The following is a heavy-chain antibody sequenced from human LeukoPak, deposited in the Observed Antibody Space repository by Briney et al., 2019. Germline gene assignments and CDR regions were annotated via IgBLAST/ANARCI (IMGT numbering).Heavy chain of an antibody. J-gene: IGHJ6*03. CDR1: GFTFSSYA. CDR2: ISGSGGST. D-gene: IGHD5-24*01. CDR3: ARVGAQKDGFNYYYYYYMDV. V-gene: IGHV3-23*01. Sequence: GGSLRLSCAASGFTFSSYAMSWVRQAPGKGLEWVSAISGSGGSTYYADSVKGRFTISRDNSKNTLYLQMYSLRAEDSAVYYCARVGAQKDGFNYYYYYYMDVWGKGTTVTVSS.